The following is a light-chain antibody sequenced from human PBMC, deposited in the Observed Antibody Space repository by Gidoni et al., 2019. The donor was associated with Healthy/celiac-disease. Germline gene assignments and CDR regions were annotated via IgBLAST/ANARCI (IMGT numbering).Light chain of an antibody. CDR1: QSLLHSNGYNY. J-gene: IGKJ2*01. CDR3: MQALQITYT. V-gene: IGKV2-28*01. Sequence: ESVRTQSPLSLPVTPGEPASISCRSSQSLLHSNGYNYVDWYLQKPGQSPQLLIYLGSNRASGVPDRFSGSGSGTDFTLKIRRVEAEDVGVYYCMQALQITYTFGQGTKLEIK. CDR2: LGS.